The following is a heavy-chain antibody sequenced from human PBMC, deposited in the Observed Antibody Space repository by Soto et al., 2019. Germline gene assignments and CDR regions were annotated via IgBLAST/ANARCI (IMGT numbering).Heavy chain of an antibody. CDR1: GGSISSGGYS. D-gene: IGHD4-17*01. CDR3: ARGPTVGR. J-gene: IGHJ4*02. V-gene: IGHV4-30-2*01. Sequence: QLQLQESGSGLVKPSQTLSLTCAVSGGSISSGGYSWSWIRQPPGKGLEWIGYIYHSGSTYYNPSPKSRVTRSGDLSKNQFSLKMTSVTDADTAVDYWARGPTVGRWGQGTRVNVSS. CDR2: IYHSGST.